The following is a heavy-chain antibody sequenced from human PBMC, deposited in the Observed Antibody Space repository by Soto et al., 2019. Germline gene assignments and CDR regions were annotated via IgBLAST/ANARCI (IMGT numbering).Heavy chain of an antibody. Sequence: SETLSLTCAVYGGSFSGYYWSWIRQPPGKGLEWIGEINHSGSTNYNPSLKSRVTISVDTSKNRFSLKLSSVTAADTAVYYCARSGRGYCSSTSCYSWFDPWGQGTLVTVSS. J-gene: IGHJ5*02. CDR2: INHSGST. CDR1: GGSFSGYY. D-gene: IGHD2-2*02. V-gene: IGHV4-34*01. CDR3: ARSGRGYCSSTSCYSWFDP.